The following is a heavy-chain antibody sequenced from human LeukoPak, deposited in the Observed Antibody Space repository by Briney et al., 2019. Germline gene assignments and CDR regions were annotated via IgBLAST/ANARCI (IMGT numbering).Heavy chain of an antibody. CDR3: ARGAPPMTNWFDP. CDR2: IYHSGST. J-gene: IGHJ5*02. Sequence: PSETLSLTCTVSGYSISSGYYWGWIRQPPGKGLEWIGSIYHSGSTYYNPSLKSRVTISVDTSKNQFSLKLSSVTAADTAVYYCARGAPPMTNWFDPWGQGTLVTVSS. CDR1: GYSISSGYY. V-gene: IGHV4-38-2*02.